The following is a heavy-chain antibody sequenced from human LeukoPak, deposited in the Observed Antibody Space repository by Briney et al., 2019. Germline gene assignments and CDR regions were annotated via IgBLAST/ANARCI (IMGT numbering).Heavy chain of an antibody. V-gene: IGHV3-48*03. CDR2: ISSSGSTI. Sequence: PGGSLRLSCAASGFTFSSYEMKWVRHPPGKGLEWVSYISSSGSTIYYAPSVTGRFTISRDKAKNSLYLQINSLRAEDTAAYYCARNLSAAGTWYYYYYGMDVWGKGTTVTVSS. CDR3: ARNLSAAGTWYYYYYGMDV. J-gene: IGHJ6*04. CDR1: GFTFSSYE. D-gene: IGHD6-13*01.